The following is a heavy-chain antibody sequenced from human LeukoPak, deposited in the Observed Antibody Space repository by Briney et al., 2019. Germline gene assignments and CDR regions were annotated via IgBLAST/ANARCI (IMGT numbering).Heavy chain of an antibody. D-gene: IGHD2-2*01. CDR1: GGTFSSYA. Sequence: SVKVSCKASGGTFSSYAISWLRQAPGQGLEWMGGIIPIFSTANYAQKFQGRVTITTDESTSTAYMELSSLRSEDTAVYYCARDNVPATTDWFDPWGQGTLVTVSS. V-gene: IGHV1-69*05. J-gene: IGHJ5*02. CDR3: ARDNVPATTDWFDP. CDR2: IIPIFSTA.